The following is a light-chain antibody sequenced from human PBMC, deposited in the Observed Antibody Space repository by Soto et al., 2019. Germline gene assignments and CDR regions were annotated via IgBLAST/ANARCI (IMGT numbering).Light chain of an antibody. V-gene: IGLV2-8*01. CDR3: SSFAGSNNFV. CDR2: EFT. J-gene: IGLJ1*01. Sequence: QSVLTQPPSASGSPGQTVSISCTGNSSDDGRYNYVSWYQRHPGKAPKLMIYEFTKRPSGVSDRFSGSKSGNTGSLTVSGLQAEDEADYFCSSFAGSNNFVFGTGTKVTVL. CDR1: SSDDGRYNY.